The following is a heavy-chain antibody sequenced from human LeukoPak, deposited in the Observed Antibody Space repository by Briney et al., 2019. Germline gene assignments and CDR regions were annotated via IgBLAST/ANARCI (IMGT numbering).Heavy chain of an antibody. CDR3: ATYRLRSAFDI. Sequence: GGSLRLSCAASGFTFSGYSMTWVRQAPGKGLEWVSAISGSGGSAFYADSVKGRFTISRDNSKNTLYLQMNSLRAGDTAVYYCATYRLRSAFDIWGQGTMVTVSS. V-gene: IGHV3-23*01. CDR1: GFTFSGYS. CDR2: ISGSGGSA. D-gene: IGHD4-11*01. J-gene: IGHJ3*02.